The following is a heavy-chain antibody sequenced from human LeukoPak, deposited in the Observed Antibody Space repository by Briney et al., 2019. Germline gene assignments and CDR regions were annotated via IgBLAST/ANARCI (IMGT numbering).Heavy chain of an antibody. CDR3: GGIKYCGGDCYSGAFDI. CDR1: GFTFSSYA. Sequence: GGSLRLSCAASGFTFSSYAMHWVRQAPGKGLEYVSAISRNGGSTYHVNSVKGRFTIARDNSKNPLYLQMGSLRAEDKAVYYWGGIKYCGGDCYSGAFDIWGQGTMVTVSS. D-gene: IGHD2-21*02. V-gene: IGHV3-64*01. CDR2: ISRNGGST. J-gene: IGHJ3*02.